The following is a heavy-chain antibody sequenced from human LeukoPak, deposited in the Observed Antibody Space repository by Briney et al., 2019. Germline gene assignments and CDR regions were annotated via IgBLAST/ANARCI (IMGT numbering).Heavy chain of an antibody. CDR1: GYTFTGYY. CDR3: ARDRAVTTSLFFLSYYMTS. V-gene: IGHV1-2*02. J-gene: IGHJ6*03. Sequence: ASVKVSCKASGYTFTGYYMHWVRQAPGQGLEWMGWINPNSGGTNYAQKFQGRVTMTRDTSISTAYMELSRLRSDDTAVYYCARDRAVTTSLFFLSYYMTSGAKGPRSPSP. D-gene: IGHD4-11*01. CDR2: INPNSGGT.